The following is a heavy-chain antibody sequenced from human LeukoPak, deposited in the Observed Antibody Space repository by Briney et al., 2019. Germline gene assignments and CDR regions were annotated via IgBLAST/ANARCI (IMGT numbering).Heavy chain of an antibody. Sequence: PSQTLSLTCAISGDSVSSNSAAWTWIRQSPSRGLEWLGRTYYRSKWYNDYAVSVKSRTTINPDTSKNQFSLQLNSVTPEDTAVYYCARYSTSSGQFDPWGQGTLVTVSS. J-gene: IGHJ5*02. CDR3: ARYSTSSGQFDP. V-gene: IGHV6-1*01. D-gene: IGHD6-6*01. CDR1: GDSVSSNSAA. CDR2: TYYRSKWYN.